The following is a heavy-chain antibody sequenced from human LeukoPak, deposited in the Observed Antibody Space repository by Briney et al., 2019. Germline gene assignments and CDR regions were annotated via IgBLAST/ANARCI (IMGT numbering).Heavy chain of an antibody. D-gene: IGHD3-16*01. CDR2: INHSGST. CDR3: ARGGYDYVWGSYPYYFDY. J-gene: IGHJ4*02. V-gene: IGHV4-34*01. Sequence: PSETLSLTCAVYGGSFSGYYRSWIRQPPGKGLEWIGEINHSGSTNYNPSLKSRVTISVDTSKNQFSLKLSSVTAADTAVYYCARGGYDYVWGSYPYYFDYWGQGTLVTVSS. CDR1: GGSFSGYY.